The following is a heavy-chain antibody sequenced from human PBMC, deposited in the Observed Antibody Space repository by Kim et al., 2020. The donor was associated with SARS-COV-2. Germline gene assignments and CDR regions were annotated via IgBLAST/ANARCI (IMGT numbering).Heavy chain of an antibody. J-gene: IGHJ6*02. Sequence: GGSLRLSCAASGFTFSSYDMHWVRQATGKGLEWVSAIGTAGDTYYPGSVKGRFTISRENAKNSLYLQMNSLRAGDTAAYYCARDRWRNGMDVWGQGTTVTVSS. CDR2: IGTAGDT. CDR1: GFTFSSYD. CDR3: ARDRWRNGMDV. D-gene: IGHD3-16*02. V-gene: IGHV3-13*04.